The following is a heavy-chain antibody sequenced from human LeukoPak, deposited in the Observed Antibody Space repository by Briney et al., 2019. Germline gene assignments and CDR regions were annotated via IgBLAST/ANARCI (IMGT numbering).Heavy chain of an antibody. CDR3: ARALAWGGSSYSYYYMDV. Sequence: ASVKVSCKASGYTFSDYDINWVRQATGQGLEWMGWINPNSGNAGYAQKFQGRVTMTRNSSISTAYMELSSLRSEDTAVYYCARALAWGGSSYSYYYMDVWDKGTTVTVSS. J-gene: IGHJ6*03. D-gene: IGHD1-26*01. V-gene: IGHV1-8*01. CDR1: GYTFSDYD. CDR2: INPNSGNA.